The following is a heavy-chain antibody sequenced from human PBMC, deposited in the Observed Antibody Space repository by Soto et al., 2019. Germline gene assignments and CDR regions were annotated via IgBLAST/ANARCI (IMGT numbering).Heavy chain of an antibody. CDR3: ASVLAAAGHPHFDY. Sequence: SETLSLTCTVSGGSISSYYWSWIRQPPGKGLEWIGYIYYSGSTNYNPSLKSRVTISVDTSKNQFSLKLSSVTAADTAVYYCASVLAAAGHPHFDYWGQGTLVTVSS. CDR1: GGSISSYY. V-gene: IGHV4-59*08. J-gene: IGHJ4*02. D-gene: IGHD6-13*01. CDR2: IYYSGST.